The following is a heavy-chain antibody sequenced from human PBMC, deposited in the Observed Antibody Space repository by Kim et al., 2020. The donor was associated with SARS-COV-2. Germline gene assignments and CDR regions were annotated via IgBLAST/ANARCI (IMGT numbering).Heavy chain of an antibody. J-gene: IGHJ5*02. CDR3: ARGAIGTMVRGVNRRRSWFDP. Sequence: SETLSLTCAVYGGSFSGYYWSWIRQPPGKGLEWIGEINHSGSTNYNPSLKSRVTISVDTSKNQFSLKLSSVTAADTAVYYCARGAIGTMVRGVNRRRSWFDPWGQGTLVTVSS. D-gene: IGHD3-10*01. CDR1: GGSFSGYY. V-gene: IGHV4-34*01. CDR2: INHSGST.